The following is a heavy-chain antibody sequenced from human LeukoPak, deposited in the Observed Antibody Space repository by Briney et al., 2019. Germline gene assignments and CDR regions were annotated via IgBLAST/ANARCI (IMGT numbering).Heavy chain of an antibody. V-gene: IGHV4-38-2*02. CDR2: IYHSGST. D-gene: IGHD6-6*01. J-gene: IGHJ4*02. CDR3: ARVSEQLVAFDY. CDR1: GYSISSGYY. Sequence: SETLSLTCTVSGYSISSGYYWGWIRQPPGKGLEWIGSIYHSGSTYYNPSLKSRVTISVDTSNNQFSLKLSSVTAADTAVYYCARVSEQLVAFDYWGQGTLVTVSS.